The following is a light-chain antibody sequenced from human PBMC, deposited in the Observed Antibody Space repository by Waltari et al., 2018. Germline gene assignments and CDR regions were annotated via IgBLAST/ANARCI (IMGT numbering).Light chain of an antibody. CDR1: NSNIGNNY. J-gene: IGLJ7*01. Sequence: QSVLTQPTSVSAAPGQRVTISCSGSNSNIGNNYVSGYRQLPGTAPRLLIYENNERPSGFPDRFSGSKSGTSATLDITGLQAGDEADYYCGTWDSSLSGAVFGGGTHLTVL. V-gene: IGLV1-51*02. CDR2: ENN. CDR3: GTWDSSLSGAV.